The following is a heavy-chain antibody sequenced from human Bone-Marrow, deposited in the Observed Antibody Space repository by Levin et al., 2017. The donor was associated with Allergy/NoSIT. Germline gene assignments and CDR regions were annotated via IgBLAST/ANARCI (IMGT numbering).Heavy chain of an antibody. CDR1: AFSFSGYI. CDR2: ISDDGTNK. D-gene: IGHD5-18*01. J-gene: IGHJ4*02. CDR3: ARDTDSYGYEFDY. V-gene: IGHV3-30-3*01. Sequence: GGSLRLSCAASAFSFSGYIMHWVRQAPGKGLEWVAVISDDGTNKYYADSVKGRFTISRDNSKNTLYLHMNSLRAEDTAVYYCARDTDSYGYEFDYWGQGTLVTVSS.